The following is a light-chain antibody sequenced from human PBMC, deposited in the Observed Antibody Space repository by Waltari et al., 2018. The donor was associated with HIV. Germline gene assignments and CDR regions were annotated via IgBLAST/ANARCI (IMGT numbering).Light chain of an antibody. J-gene: IGKJ5*01. CDR2: DAS. V-gene: IGKV3-11*01. CDR1: QSVSNY. CDR3: QQRSNWPPIT. Sequence: IVLTQSPATLSLSPGERATLSCRASQSVSNYLAWYQQKPGQPPRLLIYDASNRATGIPARFSGSGSGTDFTLTISSLEPEDFAVYYCQQRSNWPPITFGQGTRLEIK.